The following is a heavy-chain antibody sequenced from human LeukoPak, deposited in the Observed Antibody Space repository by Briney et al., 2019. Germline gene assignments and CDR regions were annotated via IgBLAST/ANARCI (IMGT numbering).Heavy chain of an antibody. Sequence: GGSLRLSCAASGFTFSGYEMNWVRQAPGKGLEWVSHISSSGSTIYYADSVKGRFTVSRDNAKNSLYLQMNSLRAEDTAVYYCARDPGYCSTTSCYKFFDYWGQGTLVTVSS. V-gene: IGHV3-48*03. J-gene: IGHJ4*02. CDR1: GFTFSGYE. D-gene: IGHD2-2*02. CDR2: ISSSGSTI. CDR3: ARDPGYCSTTSCYKFFDY.